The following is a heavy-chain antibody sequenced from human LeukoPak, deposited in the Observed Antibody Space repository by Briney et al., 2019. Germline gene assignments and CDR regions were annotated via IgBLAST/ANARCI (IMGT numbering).Heavy chain of an antibody. CDR2: IWYDGSNK. J-gene: IGHJ6*02. Sequence: GGSLRLSCAASGFTFSSYGMHWVRQAPGKGLEWVAVIWYDGSNKYYADSVKGRFTISRDNSKNTLYLQMNSLRAEDTAVYCCARSPDCSGGSCYRYYYYYGMDVWGQGTTVTVSS. CDR1: GFTFSSYG. D-gene: IGHD2-15*01. V-gene: IGHV3-33*01. CDR3: ARSPDCSGGSCYRYYYYYGMDV.